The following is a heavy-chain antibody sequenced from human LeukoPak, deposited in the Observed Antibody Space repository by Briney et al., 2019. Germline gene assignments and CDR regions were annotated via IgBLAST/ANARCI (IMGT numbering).Heavy chain of an antibody. CDR2: ISYDGSDT. J-gene: IGHJ6*03. D-gene: IGHD6-19*01. CDR3: ARDPGYTSSGYYYHYYMDV. V-gene: IGHV3-30*01. CDR1: GFTFSSYA. Sequence: PGRSLRLSCAASGFTFSSYALHWVRQAPGKGLEWVAVISYDGSDTYYADSVKGRFTISRDNSKNTLYLQMNSLRAEDTAVYYCARDPGYTSSGYYYHYYMDVWGKGTTVTVSS.